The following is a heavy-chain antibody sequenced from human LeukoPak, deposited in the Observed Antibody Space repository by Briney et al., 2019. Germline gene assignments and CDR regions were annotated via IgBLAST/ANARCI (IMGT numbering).Heavy chain of an antibody. V-gene: IGHV3-33*06. CDR3: AKTTSGYSQLMDY. Sequence: GGPLNLPCAAPGFPFRSYGMHGVRKAPGKGLEGVAVIWYDGSNKYYADSVKGRFTISRDNSKNTLYLQMNSLRAEDTAVYYCAKTTSGYSQLMDYWGQGTLVTVSS. CDR2: IWYDGSNK. J-gene: IGHJ4*02. D-gene: IGHD3-3*01. CDR1: GFPFRSYG.